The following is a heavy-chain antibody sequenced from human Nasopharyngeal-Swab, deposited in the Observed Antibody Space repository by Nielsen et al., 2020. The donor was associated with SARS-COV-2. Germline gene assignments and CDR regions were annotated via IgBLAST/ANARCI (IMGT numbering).Heavy chain of an antibody. J-gene: IGHJ4*02. V-gene: IGHV3-30*18. Sequence: GESLKISCAASGFTFSTYATHWVRQAPGKGLEWVAVISYDGILQHYVDSVQGRFTISRDNARNSLYLQMNSLRAEDTALYYCAKARRTDTYGFESFDYWGQGTLVTVSS. CDR2: ISYDGILQ. D-gene: IGHD5-18*01. CDR1: GFTFSTYA. CDR3: AKARRTDTYGFESFDY.